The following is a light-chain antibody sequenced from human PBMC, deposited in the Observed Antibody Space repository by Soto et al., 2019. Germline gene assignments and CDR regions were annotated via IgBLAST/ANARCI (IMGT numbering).Light chain of an antibody. CDR1: SSDVGGYNY. V-gene: IGLV2-8*01. J-gene: IGLJ2*01. CDR2: EVS. Sequence: QSVLTQPPSASGSPGQSVTISCTGTSSDVGGYNYVSWYQQHPGKAPKLMIYEVSKRPSGVPDRFSGSKSGNTASLTVSGLQAEYEADYYCSSYAGSKTLFGGGTKLTVL. CDR3: SSYAGSKTL.